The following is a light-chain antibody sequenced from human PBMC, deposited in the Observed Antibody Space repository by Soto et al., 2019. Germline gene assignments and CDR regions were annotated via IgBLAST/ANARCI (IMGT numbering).Light chain of an antibody. V-gene: IGKV3-15*01. J-gene: IGKJ4*01. CDR3: QHYVNWPLT. Sequence: EILMTQSPSTLSVSPGEGATLSCRASQGIGNTLAWYQQKPGQAPRLLIYGASIRATGVPARYSGSGSGTDFTLTISSLQSDDFAAYYCQHYVNWPLTFGEGTKVDIK. CDR2: GAS. CDR1: QGIGNT.